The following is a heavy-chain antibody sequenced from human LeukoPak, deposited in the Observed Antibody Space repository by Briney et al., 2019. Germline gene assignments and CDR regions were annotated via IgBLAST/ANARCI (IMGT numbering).Heavy chain of an antibody. CDR1: GGSISSYY. J-gene: IGHJ5*02. CDR3: ARALGDSSGYSYLPLYNWFDP. Sequence: SETLSLTCTVSGGSISSYYWSWIRQPAGKGLEWIGRIYTSGSTNYNPSLKSRVTMSVDTSKNQFSLKPSSVTAADTAVYYCARALGDSSGYSYLPLYNWFDPWGQGTLVTVSS. CDR2: IYTSGST. D-gene: IGHD3-22*01. V-gene: IGHV4-4*07.